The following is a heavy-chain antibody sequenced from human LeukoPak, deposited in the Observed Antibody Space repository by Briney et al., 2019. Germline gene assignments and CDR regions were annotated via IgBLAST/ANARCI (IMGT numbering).Heavy chain of an antibody. J-gene: IGHJ4*02. CDR1: TVTFSSYA. D-gene: IGHD3-22*01. Sequence: GGSLRLSCAASTVTFSSYAMSWVRQAPGKGLEWVSGISGSGGSTYYADPVKGRFTISRDNSKNTLYLQMNSLRAEDTAVYYCAKGGGAYYSDSSTYSAPFEHWGQGTLVTVSS. CDR2: ISGSGGST. V-gene: IGHV3-23*01. CDR3: AKGGGAYYSDSSTYSAPFEH.